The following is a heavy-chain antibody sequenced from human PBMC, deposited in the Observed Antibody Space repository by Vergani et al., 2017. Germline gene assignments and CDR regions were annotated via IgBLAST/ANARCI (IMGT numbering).Heavy chain of an antibody. CDR3: AGDRGLYDSPIAFDI. CDR1: GGSISSYY. CDR2: IYYSGST. Sequence: QLQLQESGSGLVKPSQTLSLTCTVSGGSISSYYWSWIRQPPGKGLEWIGYIYYSGSTNYNPSLKSRVTISVDTSKNQFSLKLSSVTAADTAVYYCAGDRGLYDSPIAFDIWGQGTMVTVSS. D-gene: IGHD5/OR15-5a*01. J-gene: IGHJ3*02. V-gene: IGHV4-59*01.